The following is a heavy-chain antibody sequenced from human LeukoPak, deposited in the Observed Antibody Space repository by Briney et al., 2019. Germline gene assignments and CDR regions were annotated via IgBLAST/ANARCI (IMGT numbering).Heavy chain of an antibody. D-gene: IGHD2-2*01. CDR1: GDSISSSRHS. Sequence: SETLSLTCTVSGDSISSSRHSWGWIRQPPGKGLEWIGSISYSGSTYYNPSLKARVTMSVDTSENQFSLKLSSVTAADSTVYYCVRIYCTSTSCYGDSYYGMDVWGQGTTVTVSS. CDR3: VRIYCTSTSCYGDSYYGMDV. V-gene: IGHV4-39*01. J-gene: IGHJ6*02. CDR2: ISYSGST.